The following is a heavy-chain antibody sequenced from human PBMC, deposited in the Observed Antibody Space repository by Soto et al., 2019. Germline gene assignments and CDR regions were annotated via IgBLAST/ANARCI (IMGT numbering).Heavy chain of an antibody. CDR2: ISSSSSYI. J-gene: IGHJ4*02. V-gene: IGHV3-21*01. CDR1: GFTFSSYS. CDR3: AIVPTWIQLSYYFDY. D-gene: IGHD5-18*01. Sequence: EVQLVESGGGLVKPGGSLRLSCAASGFTFSSYSMNWVRQAPGKGLEWVSSISSSSSYIYYADSVKGRFTISRDNAKNSLYLQMNSLRAEDTAVYYCAIVPTWIQLSYYFDYWGQGTLVTVSS.